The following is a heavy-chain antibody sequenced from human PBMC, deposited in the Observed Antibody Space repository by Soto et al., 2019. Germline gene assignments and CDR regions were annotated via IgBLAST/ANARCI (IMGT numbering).Heavy chain of an antibody. Sequence: QVQLQESGPGLVKPSQTLSLTCIVSGGSISSGGYYWSWIRQHPGKGLEWIGYIYYSGSTYYNPSLQSRVTLSVDTSKNQFSLKLSSVTAADTAVYYCARDVGSYSRGWPYFDYWGQGTLVTVSS. CDR3: ARDVGSYSRGWPYFDY. J-gene: IGHJ4*02. V-gene: IGHV4-31*03. CDR2: IYYSGST. D-gene: IGHD6-19*01. CDR1: GGSISSGGYY.